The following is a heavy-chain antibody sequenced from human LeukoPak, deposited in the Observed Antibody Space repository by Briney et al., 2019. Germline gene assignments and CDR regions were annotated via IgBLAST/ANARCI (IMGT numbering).Heavy chain of an antibody. D-gene: IGHD3-22*01. CDR1: GGSISSYY. Sequence: SETLSLTCTVSGGSISSYYWSWIRRPPGKGLEWIGYIYYSGSTNYNPSLKSRVTISVDTSKNQFSLKLSSVTAADTAAYYCARGSHGSSGYSYYNYYMDVWGKGTTVTVSS. CDR2: IYYSGST. CDR3: ARGSHGSSGYSYYNYYMDV. J-gene: IGHJ6*03. V-gene: IGHV4-59*01.